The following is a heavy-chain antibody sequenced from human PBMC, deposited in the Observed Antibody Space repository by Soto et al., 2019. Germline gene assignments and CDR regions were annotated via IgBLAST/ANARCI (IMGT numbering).Heavy chain of an antibody. Sequence: GASVKVSCKASGYTFTSYGINWVRQAPGQRLEWMGWISADNGNTSYSQNLQGRVTITRDTSARTAYMELSSLRSEDTAVYSCARGHLAVVPVASWFYYMDVWGKGTTVTVSS. V-gene: IGHV1-18*01. CDR1: GYTFTSYG. CDR2: ISADNGNT. D-gene: IGHD2-2*01. CDR3: ARGHLAVVPVASWFYYMDV. J-gene: IGHJ6*03.